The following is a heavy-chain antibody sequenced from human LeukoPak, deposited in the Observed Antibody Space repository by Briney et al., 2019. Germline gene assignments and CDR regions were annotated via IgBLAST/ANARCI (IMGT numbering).Heavy chain of an antibody. CDR1: GFTFSSYG. J-gene: IGHJ3*02. CDR2: IWYDGSNK. V-gene: IGHV3-33*01. D-gene: IGHD3-22*01. CDR3: ARDGDSSDHAFDI. Sequence: PGGSLRLSCAASGFTFSSYGMHWVRQAPGKGLEWVAVIWYDGSNKYYADSVEGRFTISRDNSKNTLYLQMNSLRAEDTAVYYCARDGDSSDHAFDIWGQGTMVTVSS.